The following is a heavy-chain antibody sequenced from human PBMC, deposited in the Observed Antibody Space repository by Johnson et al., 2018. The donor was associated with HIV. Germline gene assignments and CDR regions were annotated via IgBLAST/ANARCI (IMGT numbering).Heavy chain of an antibody. D-gene: IGHD6-6*01. CDR3: AKGDINYSSSSTGSFDI. Sequence: VQLVESGGGLVQPGGSLRLSCVASGFTFSSYDMHWVRQATGKGLEWVSGIGTAGDTYYPGSVKGRFTIPRENAKNTLDLQMNSLSAEDTAVYYCAKGDINYSSSSTGSFDIWGQGTMVTVSS. J-gene: IGHJ3*02. CDR2: IGTAGDT. V-gene: IGHV3-13*01. CDR1: GFTFSSYD.